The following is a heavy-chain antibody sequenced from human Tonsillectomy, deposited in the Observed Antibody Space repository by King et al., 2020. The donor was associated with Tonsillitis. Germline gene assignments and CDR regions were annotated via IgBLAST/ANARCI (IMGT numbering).Heavy chain of an antibody. Sequence: VQLQQWGAGLLKPSETLSLPCAVYGGSFSGYYWSWIRQPPGKGLEWIGEINHSGSTNYNPSLKSRVTISVDTSKNKFSLKLSSVTAADTAVYYCARGRLEWLISDWYFELWGRGTLVTVSS. CDR2: INHSGST. CDR1: GGSFSGYY. CDR3: ARGRLEWLISDWYFEL. J-gene: IGHJ2*01. D-gene: IGHD3-3*01. V-gene: IGHV4-34*01.